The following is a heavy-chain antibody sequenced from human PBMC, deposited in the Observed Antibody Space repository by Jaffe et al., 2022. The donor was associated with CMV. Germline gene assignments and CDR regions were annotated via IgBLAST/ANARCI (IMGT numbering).Heavy chain of an antibody. CDR1: GGSFSGYY. CDR3: ARKGTYYDILTGYSKTYYYYYMDV. Sequence: QVQLQQWGAGLLKPSETLSLTCAVYGGSFSGYYWSWIRQPPGKGLEWIGEINHSGSTNYNPSLKSRVTISVDTSKNQFSLKLSSVTAADTAVYYCARKGTYYDILTGYSKTYYYYYMDVWGKGTTVTVSS. J-gene: IGHJ6*03. V-gene: IGHV4-34*01. CDR2: INHSGST. D-gene: IGHD3-9*01.